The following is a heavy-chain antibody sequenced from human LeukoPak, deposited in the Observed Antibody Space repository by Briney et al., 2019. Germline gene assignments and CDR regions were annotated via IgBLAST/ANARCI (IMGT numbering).Heavy chain of an antibody. CDR2: ISSSSSYI. D-gene: IGHD4-17*01. V-gene: IGHV3-21*01. CDR1: GFTFSDYE. J-gene: IGHJ3*02. Sequence: GGSLRLSCAASGFTFSDYEMSWVRQAPGKGLEWVSSISSSSSYIYYADSVKGRFTISRDNAKNSLYLQMNSLRAEDTAVYYCARDRWTVTTAAEAFDIWGQGTMVTVSS. CDR3: ARDRWTVTTAAEAFDI.